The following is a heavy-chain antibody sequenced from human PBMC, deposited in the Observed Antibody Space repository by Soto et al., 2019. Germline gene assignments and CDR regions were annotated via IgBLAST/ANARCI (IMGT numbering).Heavy chain of an antibody. V-gene: IGHV3-74*01. CDR3: ARESGDWPLNWFDP. CDR2: ITSDGKSK. D-gene: IGHD2-21*02. Sequence: AGGSLRLSCAASGFNFSNHWMHWVRQRPAEGLVWVSRITSDGKSKAYAESVKGRFAISRDNAKNTLYLQMNGLTAEDTAVYYCARESGDWPLNWFDPWGQGTLATVSS. J-gene: IGHJ5*02. CDR1: GFNFSNHW.